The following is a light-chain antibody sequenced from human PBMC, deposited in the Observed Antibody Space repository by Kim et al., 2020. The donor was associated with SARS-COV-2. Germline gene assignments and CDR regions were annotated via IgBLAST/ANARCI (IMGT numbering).Light chain of an antibody. J-gene: IGKJ4*01. CDR2: EAS. CDR3: QQTHSFPLT. V-gene: IGKV1D-12*01. CDR1: QDISSW. Sequence: ASVGERVTITCRASQDISSWLSWYQQKPGKAPKVLIYEASNLQRGVPSRFSGSGSGTDFTLTINSLQPEDFATYYCQQTHSFPLTFGGGTKVDIK.